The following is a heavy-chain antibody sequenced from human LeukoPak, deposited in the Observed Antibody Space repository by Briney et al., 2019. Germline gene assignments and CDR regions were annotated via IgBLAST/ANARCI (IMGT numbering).Heavy chain of an antibody. J-gene: IGHJ6*03. CDR3: ARHGVAVVPAAIVHYYYYMDV. V-gene: IGHV4-59*08. CDR1: GGSISSYY. D-gene: IGHD2-2*01. Sequence: SETLSLTCTVSGGSISSYYWTWIRQPPGKGLEWIGYIYYSGSTNYNPSLKSRVTISVDTSKNQFSLKLSSVTAADTAVYYCARHGVAVVPAAIVHYYYYMDVWGKGTTVTVSS. CDR2: IYYSGST.